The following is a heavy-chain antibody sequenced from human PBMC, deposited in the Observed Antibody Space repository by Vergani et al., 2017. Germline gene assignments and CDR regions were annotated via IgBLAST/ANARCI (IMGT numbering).Heavy chain of an antibody. CDR3: ASVRXHCSSTSCRKGRMTYYYYYYMDV. V-gene: IGHV1-69*01. D-gene: IGHD2-2*01. Sequence: QVQLVQSGAEVKKPGSSVKVSCKASGGTFSSYAISWVRQAPRQGLEWMGGIIPIFGTANYAQKFQGRVTITADESTSTAYMELSSLRSEDTAVYYCASVRXHCSSTSCRKGRMTYYYYYYMDVWGKGTTVTVSS. CDR2: IIPIFGTA. CDR1: GGTFSSYA. J-gene: IGHJ6*03.